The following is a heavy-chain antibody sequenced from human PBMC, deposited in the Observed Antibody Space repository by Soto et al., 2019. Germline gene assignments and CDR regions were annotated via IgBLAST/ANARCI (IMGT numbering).Heavy chain of an antibody. V-gene: IGHV3-21*01. D-gene: IGHD2-15*01. CDR2: ISSSGTFK. CDR3: ARDPPHGGTSSWDADS. Sequence: GGSLRLSCEASGFIFTTNSMNWVRQVPGRGLQWLSSISSSGTFKSYGDSVKGRFTISRDNAKNSLFLQMNNLSGEDTGLYYCARDPPHGGTSSWDADSWGPGTLVTVSS. J-gene: IGHJ4*02. CDR1: GFIFTTNS.